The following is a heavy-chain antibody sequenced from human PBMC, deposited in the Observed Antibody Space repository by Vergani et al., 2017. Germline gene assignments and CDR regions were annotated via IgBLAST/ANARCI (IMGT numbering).Heavy chain of an antibody. J-gene: IGHJ2*01. CDR3: ASRLHWYWYFDL. D-gene: IGHD5-12*01. Sequence: QLQLQESGPGLVKPSETLSLTCTVSGGSISSSTYYWGWIRQPPGKGLEWIGSIYYSGSTYYNPSLKSRVTISVDTSKNQFSLKLSSVTAADTAVYYCASRLHWYWYFDLWGRGTLVTVSS. V-gene: IGHV4-39*01. CDR2: IYYSGST. CDR1: GGSISSSTYY.